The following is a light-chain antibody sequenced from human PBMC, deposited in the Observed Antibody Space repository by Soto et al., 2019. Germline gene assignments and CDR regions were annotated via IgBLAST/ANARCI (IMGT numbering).Light chain of an antibody. CDR2: GAS. Sequence: IVLTQSPGTLSLSPGERATLSCRASQSVWGTYLAWYQHKPGQAPRLLIYGASNRASGIPDRFSGSGSGTDFTLTISRLEPEDFAVYYCQQYGGSPFTFGPGTKVDI. V-gene: IGKV3-20*01. J-gene: IGKJ3*01. CDR3: QQYGGSPFT. CDR1: QSVWGTY.